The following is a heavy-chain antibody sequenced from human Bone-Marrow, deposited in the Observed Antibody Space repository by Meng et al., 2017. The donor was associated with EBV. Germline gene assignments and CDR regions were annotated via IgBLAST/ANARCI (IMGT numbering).Heavy chain of an antibody. CDR1: VAAVIVVSFN. V-gene: IGHV4-61*01. D-gene: IGHD1-26*01. CDR3: ASTSGNLIYSDY. Sequence: HLKWSDHCLVTPLTPPTLPFPFSVAAVIVVSFNSNWIRQPPGKGREWIGYIYYNGNTNYNPSLNSRVTISVDTSKNQFSLKLSSVTAADTAVYYCASTSGNLIYSDYWGQGTLVTVSS. J-gene: IGHJ4*02. CDR2: IYYNGNT.